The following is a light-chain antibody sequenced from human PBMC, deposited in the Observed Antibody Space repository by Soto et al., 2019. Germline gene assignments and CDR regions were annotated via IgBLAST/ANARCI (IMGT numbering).Light chain of an antibody. CDR2: ATS. J-gene: IGKJ1*01. CDR1: QSIDSAY. V-gene: IGKV3-20*01. Sequence: EIVLTQSPGTLSLSPGERATFSCRASQSIDSAYLAWYQQKPGQATRLLIYATSSRATGIPDRFSGSGSGTDFTLTISRLEPEDFAVYFCQQYDTSPRTFGQGTKVVIK. CDR3: QQYDTSPRT.